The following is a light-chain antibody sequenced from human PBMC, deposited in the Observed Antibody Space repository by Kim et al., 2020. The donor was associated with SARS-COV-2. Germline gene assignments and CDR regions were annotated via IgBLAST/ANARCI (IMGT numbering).Light chain of an antibody. V-gene: IGLV2-23*01. J-gene: IGLJ3*02. CDR1: SSDVGSYNL. Sequence: GQSITISCTGTSSDVGSYNLVSWYQQHPDKAPKLMIYEGSKRPSGVSNRFSGSKSGNTASLTISGLQAEDEADYYCCSYAGSSTLVFGGGTKVTVL. CDR2: EGS. CDR3: CSYAGSSTLV.